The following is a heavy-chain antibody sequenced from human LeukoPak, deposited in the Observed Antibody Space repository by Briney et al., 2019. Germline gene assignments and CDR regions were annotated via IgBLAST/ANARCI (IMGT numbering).Heavy chain of an antibody. V-gene: IGHV3-30*04. CDR1: GFTFSSYA. Sequence: GGSLRLSCAASGFTFSSYAIHWVRQAPGKGLEWVAVTSYDGGNKYYGDSVKGRFTISRDNSKSTLYLEVSSLRAEDTAAYYCARGGYFDILTGYYQTQYYYPMDVWGRGTTVTVSS. J-gene: IGHJ6*02. CDR2: TSYDGGNK. CDR3: ARGGYFDILTGYYQTQYYYPMDV. D-gene: IGHD3-9*01.